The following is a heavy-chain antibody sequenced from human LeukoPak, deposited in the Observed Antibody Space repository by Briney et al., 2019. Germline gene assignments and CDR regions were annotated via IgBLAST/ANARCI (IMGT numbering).Heavy chain of an antibody. Sequence: GWSLRLSCLASGFAFSAYEMNWVRQAPGRGLEWVSYISGSDTTTYYADSVRGRFTIFRDNAKNSLYLQMNSLRAEDTALYYCTTLGYHLDSWGQGTLVTVSS. J-gene: IGHJ4*02. CDR2: ISGSDTTT. CDR3: TTLGYHLDS. V-gene: IGHV3-48*03. CDR1: GFAFSAYE. D-gene: IGHD3-22*01.